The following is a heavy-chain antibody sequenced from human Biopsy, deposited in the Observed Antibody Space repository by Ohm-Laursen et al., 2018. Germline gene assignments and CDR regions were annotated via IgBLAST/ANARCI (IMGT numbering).Heavy chain of an antibody. V-gene: IGHV3-72*01. CDR2: TKNKANSYTT. CDR1: GFTLSDHY. Sequence: SLRLSCTASGFTLSDHYIDWVRQAPGKGLEWVGRTKNKANSYTTEYAASVKGRFTISRDDSKNSLYLQMNSLQTEDTAVYLCAKEGRLLGIPHTYYFDSWGQGTLVTVSS. CDR3: AKEGRLLGIPHTYYFDS. D-gene: IGHD1-26*01. J-gene: IGHJ4*02.